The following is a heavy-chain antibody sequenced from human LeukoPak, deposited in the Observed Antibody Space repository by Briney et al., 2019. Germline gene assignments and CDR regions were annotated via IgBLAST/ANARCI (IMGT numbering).Heavy chain of an antibody. Sequence: SSETLSLTCAVYGGSFSGYYWSWIRQPPGKGLEWIGEINHSGSTNYNPSLKSRVTISVDASKNQFSLKLSSVTAADTAVYYCARGRSSNPWGQGTLVTVSS. CDR3: ARGRSSNP. J-gene: IGHJ5*02. CDR1: GGSFSGYY. V-gene: IGHV4-34*01. CDR2: INHSGST. D-gene: IGHD2-2*01.